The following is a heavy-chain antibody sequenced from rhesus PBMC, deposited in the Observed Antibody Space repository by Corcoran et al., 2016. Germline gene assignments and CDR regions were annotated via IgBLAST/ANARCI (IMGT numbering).Heavy chain of an antibody. J-gene: IGHJ4*01. CDR2: ICGSCRST. D-gene: IGHD6S26*01. CDR1: GGSISSNY. V-gene: IGHV4S11*01. CDR3: ASSAQQRLVSFDY. Sequence: QVKLQQWGEGLVKPSETLSLTCAVSGGSISSNYWSWIRQPPGKGLEWIGDICGSCRSTNYNPSLQSRVTLAVDTAKNPLSLKLSSVTAADTAVYYCASSAQQRLVSFDYWGQGVLVTVSS.